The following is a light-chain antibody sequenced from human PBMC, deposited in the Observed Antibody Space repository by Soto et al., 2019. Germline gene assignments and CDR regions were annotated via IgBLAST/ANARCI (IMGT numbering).Light chain of an antibody. CDR1: QSLLYNNTYNY. V-gene: IGKV2-28*01. CDR2: FGS. Sequence: EIVMTQSPLTLPVTPGEPASISCRSSQSLLYNNTYNYLDWYVQKPGQSPQLLIYFGSNRAPGVPDRFSGSGSGTDFTLKINRVEAEDVWTYYCMQALQSLTFGLGTRLEIQ. J-gene: IGKJ5*01. CDR3: MQALQSLT.